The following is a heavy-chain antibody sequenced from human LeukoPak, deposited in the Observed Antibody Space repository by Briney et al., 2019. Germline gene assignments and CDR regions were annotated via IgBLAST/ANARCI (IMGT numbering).Heavy chain of an antibody. J-gene: IGHJ4*02. CDR2: INPSGGRR. V-gene: IGHV1-46*01. CDR1: GYTFTNYY. D-gene: IGHD1-26*01. Sequence: ASVKVSCKASGYTFTNYYMHWVRQAPGQGREGMGIINPSGGRRAYPQRLPGRVAVTSDMSTSTVYMELSSLTSEDTAVSYCARTSLVRDTTSYYMGPFDYWGQGALVTVSS. CDR3: ARTSLVRDTTSYYMGPFDY.